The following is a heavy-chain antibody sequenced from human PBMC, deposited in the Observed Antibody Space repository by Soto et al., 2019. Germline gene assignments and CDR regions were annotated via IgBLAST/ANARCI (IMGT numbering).Heavy chain of an antibody. CDR1: GFTFSSYA. CDR2: IVGSGSQI. J-gene: IGHJ4*02. Sequence: GGSLRLSCAASGFTFSSYAMSWVRQAPGKGLEWVSGIVGSGSQIHYADSVKGRFTVSRDNAKNSVYLEMNSLSAEDTAVYYCARESEDLTSNFDYWGQGTLVTVSS. CDR3: ARESEDLTSNFDY. V-gene: IGHV3-23*01.